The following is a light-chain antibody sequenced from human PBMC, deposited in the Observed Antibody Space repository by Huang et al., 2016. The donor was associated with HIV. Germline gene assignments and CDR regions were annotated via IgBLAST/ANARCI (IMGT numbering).Light chain of an antibody. CDR3: QQTDTTPRT. CDR2: SAS. J-gene: IGKJ1*01. Sequence: DIQMTQSPSSLSTSVGDRVTIACRASQSIRKFLNWYQQKPGEAPKLLMRSASSLLSGVPSRFRGSGSGTDFTLTITSLQPEDFATYYCQQTDTTPRTFGQGTKV. CDR1: QSIRKF. V-gene: IGKV1-39*01.